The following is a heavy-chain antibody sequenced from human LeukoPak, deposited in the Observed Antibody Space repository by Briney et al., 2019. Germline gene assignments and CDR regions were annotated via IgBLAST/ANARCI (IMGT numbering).Heavy chain of an antibody. CDR2: INPNTGNT. D-gene: IGHD3-22*01. J-gene: IGHJ3*02. CDR3: ARYDDQSELAFDI. Sequence: GASVKVSCKASGYTFTGYYTHWVRQAPGQGLEWMGWINPNTGNTNYEQKLQGRVTMTRDTSIRTAYMELRSLRSDDTAVYYCARYDDQSELAFDIWGQGTMVTVSS. V-gene: IGHV1-2*02. CDR1: GYTFTGYY.